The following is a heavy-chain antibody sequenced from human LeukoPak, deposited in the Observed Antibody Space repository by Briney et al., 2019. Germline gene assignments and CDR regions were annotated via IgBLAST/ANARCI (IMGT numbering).Heavy chain of an antibody. Sequence: GESLKISCKGSGYSFTSYWIGWVRQMPGKGLEWMGIIYPGDSDTRYSPSFQGQVIISADESISTAYLQWSSLKASDTAMYYCARMETYYDSSGYLDYWGQGTLVTVSS. J-gene: IGHJ4*02. V-gene: IGHV5-51*01. CDR3: ARMETYYDSSGYLDY. CDR2: IYPGDSDT. CDR1: GYSFTSYW. D-gene: IGHD3-22*01.